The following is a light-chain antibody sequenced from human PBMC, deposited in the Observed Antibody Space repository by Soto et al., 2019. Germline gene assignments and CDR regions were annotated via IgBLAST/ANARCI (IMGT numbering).Light chain of an antibody. CDR1: QSVSTY. Sequence: EIVLTQSPATLSLSPGERATLSCRASQSVSTYLAWYQQKPGQAPRLLLYDASNSATGIPARFSGSGSGTEFTRTIGSPEPGDFAVYYCQQRSNWPPYTFGQGTKLEIK. J-gene: IGKJ2*01. CDR2: DAS. V-gene: IGKV3-11*01. CDR3: QQRSNWPPYT.